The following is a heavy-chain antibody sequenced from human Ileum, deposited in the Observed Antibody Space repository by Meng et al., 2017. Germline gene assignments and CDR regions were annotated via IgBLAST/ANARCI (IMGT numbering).Heavy chain of an antibody. CDR2: ISHSGST. D-gene: IGHD4-23*01. CDR1: RGSMISNTN. J-gene: IGHJ4*02. V-gene: IGHV4-4*02. Sequence: QVQLQESRPELRRPSRALALSCPSPRGSMISNTNWRWVPQPPGKGLWWLWQISHSGSTYYNPSLKSRVTMSVDKSKSQFSLMLTSVTSADTAIYYCARHGGYSLDYWGQGTLVTVSS. CDR3: ARHGGYSLDY.